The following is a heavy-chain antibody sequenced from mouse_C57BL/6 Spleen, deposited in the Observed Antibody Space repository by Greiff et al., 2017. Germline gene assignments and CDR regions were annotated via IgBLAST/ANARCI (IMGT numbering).Heavy chain of an antibody. V-gene: IGHV14-4*01. CDR1: GFNIKDDY. D-gene: IGHD1-1*01. CDR2: IDPENGDT. CDR3: ARPYYGSSDPFAY. Sequence: VQLQQSGAELVRPGASVKLSCTASGFNIKDDYMHWVKQRPEQGLEWIGWIDPENGDTEYASKFQGKATITADTSSNTAYLQLSSLTSEDSAVYYCARPYYGSSDPFAYWGQGTLVTVSA. J-gene: IGHJ3*01.